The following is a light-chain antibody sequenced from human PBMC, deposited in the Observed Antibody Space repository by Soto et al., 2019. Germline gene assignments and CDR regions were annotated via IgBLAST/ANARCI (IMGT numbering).Light chain of an antibody. V-gene: IGLV2-14*03. CDR3: TSSSSGSTHVI. J-gene: IGLJ2*01. CDR1: SSDIGDYDY. Sequence: QSALTQPASVSGSPGQSITLSCTGTSSDIGDYDYVSWYQQHPGKAPKLIIYDVNNRPSGVSDRFSGSKSGNTASLPISGLQAEDEADYYCTSSSSGSTHVIFGGGTKLTVL. CDR2: DVN.